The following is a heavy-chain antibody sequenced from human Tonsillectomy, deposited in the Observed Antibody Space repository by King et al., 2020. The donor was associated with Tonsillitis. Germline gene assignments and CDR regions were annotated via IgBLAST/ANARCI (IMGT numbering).Heavy chain of an antibody. V-gene: IGHV3-48*01. CDR3: ARWDTSGSYYFDY. J-gene: IGHJ4*02. CDR2: ISSSSSTV. Sequence: VQLVESGGGLVQPGGSLRLSCAASGFTFSSYGMNWVRQAPGKGLEWLSYISSSSSTVYYADSVKGRFTISRDKAKNSLYLQMNSLRAEDTAVYYCARWDTSGSYYFDYWGQGTLVTVSS. D-gene: IGHD3-22*01. CDR1: GFTFSSYG.